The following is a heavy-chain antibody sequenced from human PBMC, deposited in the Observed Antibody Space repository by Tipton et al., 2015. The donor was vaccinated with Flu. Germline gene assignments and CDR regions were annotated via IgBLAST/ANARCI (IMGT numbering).Heavy chain of an antibody. J-gene: IGHJ4*02. CDR1: GGSISSFY. CDR2: IYYSGST. Sequence: TLSLTCTVSGGSISSFYWSWIRQPPGKGLEWIGYIYYSGSTNYNPSLKSRVTISVDTSKNQFSQKLSSVTAADTAVYYCARDRGYYFDYWGQGTLVTVS. D-gene: IGHD3-10*01. CDR3: ARDRGYYFDY. V-gene: IGHV4-59*01.